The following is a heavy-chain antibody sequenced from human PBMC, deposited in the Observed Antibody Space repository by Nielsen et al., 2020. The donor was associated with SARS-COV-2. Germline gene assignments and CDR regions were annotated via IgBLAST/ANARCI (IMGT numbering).Heavy chain of an antibody. CDR1: GFTFSSYG. J-gene: IGHJ6*02. CDR2: IWYDGSNK. Sequence: GESLKISCAASGFTFSSYGMHWVRQAPGKGLEWVAVIWYDGSNKYFGDSVKGRFIISRDNVKNTLYLRMNSLRVEDSAVYYCAREEQQQLVRGENYGMDVWGQGTTVTVSS. D-gene: IGHD6-13*01. V-gene: IGHV3-33*01. CDR3: AREEQQQLVRGENYGMDV.